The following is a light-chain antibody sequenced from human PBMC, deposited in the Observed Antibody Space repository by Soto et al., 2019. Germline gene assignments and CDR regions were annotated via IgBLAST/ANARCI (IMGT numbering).Light chain of an antibody. CDR2: DAS. J-gene: IGKJ4*01. CDR3: QKSNNWPQVN. V-gene: IGKV3-11*01. CDR1: QSVSRH. Sequence: IVLTQSPATLSLSPGERATLSFIASQSVSRHLAWYQQKPGQAPRLIIYDASNRATGIPDRFSGSGSGTDFTLTIRRLEPEDFAVYYCQKSNNWPQVNCGGGHKVDLK.